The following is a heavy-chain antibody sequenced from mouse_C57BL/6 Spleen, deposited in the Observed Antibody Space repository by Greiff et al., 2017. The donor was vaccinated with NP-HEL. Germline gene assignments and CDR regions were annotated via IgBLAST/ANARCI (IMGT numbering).Heavy chain of an antibody. CDR3: ARGEALFAY. CDR2: IYPGDGDT. CDR1: GYAFSSSW. Sequence: QVQLKESGPELVKPGASVKISCKASGYAFSSSWMNWVKQRPGKGLEWIGRIYPGDGDTNYNGKFKGKATLTADKSSSTAYMQLSSLTSEDSAVYFCARGEALFAYWGQGTLVTVSA. J-gene: IGHJ3*01. V-gene: IGHV1-82*01.